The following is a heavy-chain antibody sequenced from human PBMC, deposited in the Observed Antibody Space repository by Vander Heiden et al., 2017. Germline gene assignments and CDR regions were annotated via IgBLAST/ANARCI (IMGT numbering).Heavy chain of an antibody. V-gene: IGHV3-74*01. CDR2: INIDGSST. CDR3: ARVVYGGNLRAVDY. D-gene: IGHD4-17*01. J-gene: IGHJ4*02. CDR1: GFPFSSCC. Sequence: DVHLVESGGGFVQPGGSLRLSCAASGFPFSSCCMHWVRQAPGKGLVWVSRINIDGSSTNYADSVKGRFTISRDNAKNTLYLQMDSLRAEDTAVYYCARVVYGGNLRAVDYWGQGTLVTVSS.